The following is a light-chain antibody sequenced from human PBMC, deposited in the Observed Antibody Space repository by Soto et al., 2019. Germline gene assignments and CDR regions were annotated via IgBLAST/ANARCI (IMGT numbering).Light chain of an antibody. CDR2: EVT. V-gene: IGLV2-8*01. CDR3: PSYAAPDHI. J-gene: IGLJ2*01. CDR1: SSDVGRYNY. Sequence: QSALTQPPSASGSPGQSVTISCAGTSSDVGRYNYGTWLQQHPGKAPKVMIYEVTKLPSGVPDRFSGSKSGNTASLTVSGLQADDEADYYCPSYAAPDHIFGGGTNLTVL.